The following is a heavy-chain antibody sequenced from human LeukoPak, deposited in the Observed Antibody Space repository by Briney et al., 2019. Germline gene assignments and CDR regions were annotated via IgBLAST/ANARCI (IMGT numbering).Heavy chain of an antibody. D-gene: IGHD6-19*01. CDR1: GGSFSGYY. CDR3: ARAGWGVAGDFDY. CDR2: INHSGST. Sequence: SETLSLTCAVYGGSFSGYYWSWIRQPPGKGLEWIGKINHSGSTNYNPSLKSRVTISVDTSKNQFSLKLSSVTAADTAVYYCARAGWGVAGDFDYWGQGTLVTVSS. J-gene: IGHJ4*02. V-gene: IGHV4-34*01.